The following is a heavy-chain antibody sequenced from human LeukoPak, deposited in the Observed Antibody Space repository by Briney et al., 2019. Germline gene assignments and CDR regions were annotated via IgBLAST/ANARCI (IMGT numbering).Heavy chain of an antibody. Sequence: GGSLRLSCAASGFTFSDYYMSWIRQAPGKGLEWVSYISSSGSTIYYADSVKGRFTISRDNAKNSLYLQMNSLRTEDTAVYYCARSGPLGSYYYGMNVWGQGTTVTVSS. J-gene: IGHJ6*02. CDR2: ISSSGSTI. V-gene: IGHV3-11*01. D-gene: IGHD1-26*01. CDR3: ARSGPLGSYYYGMNV. CDR1: GFTFSDYY.